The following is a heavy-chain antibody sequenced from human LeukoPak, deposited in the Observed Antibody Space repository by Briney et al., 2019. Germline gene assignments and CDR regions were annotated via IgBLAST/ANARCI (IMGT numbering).Heavy chain of an antibody. CDR2: IYSGGST. Sequence: PGGSLRLSCAASGFTVSSNYMSWVRQAPGKGLEWASVIYSGGSTYYADSVKGRFTISRDNSKNTLYLQMNSLRAEDTAVYYCARRYYYDSSGYYDNWFDPWGQGTLVTVSS. D-gene: IGHD3-22*01. CDR1: GFTVSSNY. V-gene: IGHV3-66*01. J-gene: IGHJ5*02. CDR3: ARRYYYDSSGYYDNWFDP.